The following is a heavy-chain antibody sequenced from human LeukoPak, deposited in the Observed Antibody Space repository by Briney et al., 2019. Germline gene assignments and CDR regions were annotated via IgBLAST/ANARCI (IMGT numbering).Heavy chain of an antibody. D-gene: IGHD3-10*01. CDR1: GFTFSSNS. J-gene: IGHJ4*02. V-gene: IGHV3-23*01. Sequence: PGGSLRLSCAASGFTFSSNSMTWVRQTPGKGREWVSGISGSGDSTFYAASVKGRFTISRDNSRNTLYLQMSSLRPEDTAVYYCTKWSGFGDDWGQGTLVTVSS. CDR3: TKWSGFGDD. CDR2: ISGSGDST.